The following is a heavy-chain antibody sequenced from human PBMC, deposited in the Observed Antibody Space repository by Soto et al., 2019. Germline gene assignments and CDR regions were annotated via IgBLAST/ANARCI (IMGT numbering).Heavy chain of an antibody. Sequence: GGSLRLSCAASGFTVSSNYMSWVRQAPGKGLEWVSVIYSGGSTYYADSVKGRFTISRHNSKNKLYLQMNSLRSEDMAVYYCANYHAYYYDSSGYYYYYYGMDVWGQGTTVTVSS. J-gene: IGHJ6*02. V-gene: IGHV3-53*04. CDR1: GFTVSSNY. CDR2: IYSGGST. D-gene: IGHD3-22*01. CDR3: ANYHAYYYDSSGYYYYYYGMDV.